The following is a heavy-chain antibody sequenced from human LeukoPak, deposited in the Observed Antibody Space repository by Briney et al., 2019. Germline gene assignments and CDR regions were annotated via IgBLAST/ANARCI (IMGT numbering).Heavy chain of an antibody. D-gene: IGHD6-13*01. CDR2: ISSSGSTI. Sequence: GGPLRLSCAASGFTFREYYMSWIRQAPGQGLEWVSYISSSGSTIYYAASVKGRFTISRDNAKNSLYLQMNSLRAEDTAVYYCAREGIAAAGLMDVWGKGTTVTVSS. CDR1: GFTFREYY. CDR3: AREGIAAAGLMDV. V-gene: IGHV3-11*01. J-gene: IGHJ6*04.